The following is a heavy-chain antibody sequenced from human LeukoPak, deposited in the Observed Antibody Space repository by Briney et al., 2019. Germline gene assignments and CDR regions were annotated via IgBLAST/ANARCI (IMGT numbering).Heavy chain of an antibody. CDR2: ISSSSSYK. CDR1: GVIFRSQS. Sequence: GGSLRLSCAASGVIFRSQSMNWVRQAPGKGLEWVSSISSSSSYKHYADSVKGRFTISRDNAKTSLYLQMNSLRAEDTAVYFCASRMDTYLYYWGQGTLVTVSS. V-gene: IGHV3-21*01. J-gene: IGHJ4*02. D-gene: IGHD5-18*01. CDR3: ASRMDTYLYY.